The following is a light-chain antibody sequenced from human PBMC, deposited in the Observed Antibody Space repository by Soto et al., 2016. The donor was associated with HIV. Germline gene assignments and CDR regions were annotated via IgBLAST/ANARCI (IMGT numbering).Light chain of an antibody. V-gene: IGLV3-21*03. CDR3: QVWDVSSDHVV. Sequence: SYELTQPPSLSVAPRKTARITCGGNNVGSKSVHWCQQKTGQAPVLVVYDDSDRPSGIPERFSGSNSGNTATLTISRVEAGDEADYYCQVWDVSSDHVVFGGGTKLTVL. CDR1: NVGSKS. CDR2: DDS. J-gene: IGLJ2*01.